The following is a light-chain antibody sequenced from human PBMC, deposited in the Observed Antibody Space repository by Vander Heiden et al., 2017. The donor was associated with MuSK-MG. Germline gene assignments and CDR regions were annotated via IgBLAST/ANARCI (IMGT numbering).Light chain of an antibody. V-gene: IGKV1-39*01. CDR3: QQSDNTPLT. CDR1: QTISNY. CDR2: AAS. Sequence: DIQMTQSPSSLSASVGDRVTITCRASQTISNYLNWYQQKPGKAPKLLIYAASSLQSGVPSRFSGSGSGTDFTVTISRLQPEDFATYYCQQSDNTPLTFGGGTKVEIK. J-gene: IGKJ4*01.